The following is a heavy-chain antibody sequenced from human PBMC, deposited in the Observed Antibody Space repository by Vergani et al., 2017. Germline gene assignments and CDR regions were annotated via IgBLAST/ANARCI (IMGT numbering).Heavy chain of an antibody. CDR2: IYYSGST. CDR1: GGSISSGDYY. V-gene: IGHV4-30-4*01. J-gene: IGHJ3*02. Sequence: QVQLQESGPGLVKPSQTLSLTCTVSGGSISSGDYYWSWIRQPPGKGLEWIGYIYYSGSTYYNPSLKSRVTISVDPSKNQFSLKLSSVTAADTAVYYCARVRLGYYDSSGYYYEEGAFDIWGQGTMVTVSS. CDR3: ARVRLGYYDSSGYYYEEGAFDI. D-gene: IGHD3-22*01.